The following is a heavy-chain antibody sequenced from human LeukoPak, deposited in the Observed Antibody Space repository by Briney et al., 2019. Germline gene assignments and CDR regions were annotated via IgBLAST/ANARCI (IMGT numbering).Heavy chain of an antibody. D-gene: IGHD3-10*01. J-gene: IGHJ4*02. CDR1: GFTFSSYS. V-gene: IGHV3-21*01. CDR3: ARRKFGESVCDY. CDR2: ISSSSSYI. Sequence: GGSLRLSCAASGFTFSSYSMNWVRQAPGKGLEWVSSISSSSSYIYYADSVKGRFTISRDNAKNSLYLQMNSLRAEDTAVYYCARRKFGESVCDYWAXGTLVTVSS.